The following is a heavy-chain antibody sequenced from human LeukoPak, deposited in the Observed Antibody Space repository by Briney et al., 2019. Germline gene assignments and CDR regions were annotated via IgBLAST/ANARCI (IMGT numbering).Heavy chain of an antibody. Sequence: PGGSLRFSCAASGFTFSNNGMTWVRQALGKGMEWVTGISDGGDTTYDAGSVKGRFTVSRDNSKNILYLQMNSLRAEDTAIYYCAKTQGFFDHWGQGSLVTVSS. CDR1: GFTFSNNG. CDR2: ISDGGDTT. CDR3: AKTQGFFDH. V-gene: IGHV3-23*01. J-gene: IGHJ4*02.